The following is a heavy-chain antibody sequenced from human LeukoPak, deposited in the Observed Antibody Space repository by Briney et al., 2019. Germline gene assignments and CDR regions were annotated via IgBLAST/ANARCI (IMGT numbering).Heavy chain of an antibody. D-gene: IGHD2-8*02. J-gene: IGHJ6*03. V-gene: IGHV4-34*01. CDR3: ASLTRQGRVKYHYYYMDV. Sequence: PSETLSLTCAVYGGSFSGYYWSWIRQPPGKGLEWIGEINHSGSTNYNPSLKSRVTISVDTSKNQFSLKLSSVTAADTAVYYCASLTRQGRVKYHYYYMDVWGKGTTVTVSS. CDR2: INHSGST. CDR1: GGSFSGYY.